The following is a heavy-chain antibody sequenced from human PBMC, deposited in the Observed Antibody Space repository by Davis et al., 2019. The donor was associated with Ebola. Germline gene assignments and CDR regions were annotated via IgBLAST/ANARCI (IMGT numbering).Heavy chain of an antibody. CDR3: ARGGYCSGGSCYFFDY. CDR1: GYTFTNYG. D-gene: IGHD2-15*01. J-gene: IGHJ4*02. Sequence: ASVKVSCKASGYTFTNYGITWVRQAPGQGLEWMGRINPNSGGTNYAQKFQGRVTMTRDTSISTAYMELSRLRSDDTAVYYCARGGYCSGGSCYFFDYWGQGTLVTVSS. V-gene: IGHV1-2*06. CDR2: INPNSGGT.